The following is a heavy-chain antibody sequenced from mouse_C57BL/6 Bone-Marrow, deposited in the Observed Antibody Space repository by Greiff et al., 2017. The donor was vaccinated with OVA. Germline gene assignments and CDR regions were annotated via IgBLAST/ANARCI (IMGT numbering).Heavy chain of an antibody. V-gene: IGHV1-52*01. CDR1: GYTFTGYW. J-gene: IGHJ1*03. CDR3: AGWVRDFYVDV. D-gene: IGHD2-3*01. CDR2: IDPADGDT. Sequence: QVQLQQSGAELVRPGASVKLSCKASGYTFTGYWMHWVKQRPVHGLEWIGNIDPADGDTNYNQKFKGKATFTADKSSNTAYMQLSSLTTEDSAVYYCAGWVRDFYVDVWGTGTTVTVSA.